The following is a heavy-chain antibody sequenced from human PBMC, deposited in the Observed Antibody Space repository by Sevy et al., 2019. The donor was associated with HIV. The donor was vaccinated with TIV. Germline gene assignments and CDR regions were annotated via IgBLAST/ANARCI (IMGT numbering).Heavy chain of an antibody. V-gene: IGHV3-7*01. CDR3: ARALYGGNFDY. Sequence: GGSLRLSCAASGFTFSSYWMSWVRQAPGKGLEWVANIKQDGSEKYYVDSVKGRFTISRDNAKNSLYLQMNSLRAEDTAVYYCARALYGGNFDYWGQGTLVTVSP. D-gene: IGHD4-17*01. CDR2: IKQDGSEK. J-gene: IGHJ4*02. CDR1: GFTFSSYW.